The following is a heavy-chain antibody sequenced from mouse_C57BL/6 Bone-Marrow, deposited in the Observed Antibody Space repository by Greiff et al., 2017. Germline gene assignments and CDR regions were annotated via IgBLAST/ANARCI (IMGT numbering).Heavy chain of an antibody. J-gene: IGHJ1*03. CDR3: ARDASTVVATGYFDV. CDR1: GFTFSDYY. Sequence: EVHLVESEGGLVQPGSSMKLSCTASGFTFSDYYMAWVRQVPEKGLEWVANINYDGSSTYYLDSLKSRFIISRDNAKNILYLQMSSLKSEDTATYYCARDASTVVATGYFDVWGTGTTVTVS. CDR2: INYDGSST. D-gene: IGHD1-1*01. V-gene: IGHV5-16*01.